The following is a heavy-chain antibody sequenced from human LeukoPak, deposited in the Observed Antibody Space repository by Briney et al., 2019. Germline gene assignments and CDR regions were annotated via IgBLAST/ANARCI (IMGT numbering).Heavy chain of an antibody. V-gene: IGHV3-21*01. D-gene: IGHD3-10*01. Sequence: GGSLRLSCAASGFTFSSYSMHWVRQAPGQGLEWVSSISSSSSYIYYADSVKGRFTISRDNAKNSLFLQMNSLRVDDTAVYYCAIPSYENYYYGSGSPNFDSWGQGNLVTVSA. J-gene: IGHJ4*02. CDR1: GFTFSSYS. CDR3: AIPSYENYYYGSGSPNFDS. CDR2: ISSSSSYI.